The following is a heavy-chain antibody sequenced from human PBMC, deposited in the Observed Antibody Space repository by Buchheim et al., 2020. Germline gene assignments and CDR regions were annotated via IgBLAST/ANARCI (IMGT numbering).Heavy chain of an antibody. Sequence: QVQLVESGGGLVKPGGSLRLSCAASGFTFSDYYMSWIRQAPGKGLQWISYSTTSGTTVDYADSVKGRFTVSRDNTKNSLYLQMNSLRVEDTAVYYCAKALEYGGNCFCDNWGQGT. J-gene: IGHJ4*02. CDR1: GFTFSDYY. V-gene: IGHV3-11*04. CDR3: AKALEYGGNCFCDN. CDR2: STTSGTTV. D-gene: IGHD4-23*01.